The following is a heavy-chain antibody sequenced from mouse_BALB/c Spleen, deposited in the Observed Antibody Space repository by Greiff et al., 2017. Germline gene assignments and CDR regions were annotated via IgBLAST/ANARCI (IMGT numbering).Heavy chain of an antibody. CDR3: ANWYFDV. CDR2: IHDSGST. J-gene: IGHJ1*01. CDR1: GYSFTSGYS. V-gene: IGHV3-1*02. Sequence: EVQLQQSGPDLVKPSQSLSLTCTVTGYSFTSGYSWYWNRQAPGNKQEWMGYIHDSGSTNYNPSLKSRISITQDTSKNQFFLQFNSVTTEDTAAYYCANWYFDVWGAGTTVTVSS.